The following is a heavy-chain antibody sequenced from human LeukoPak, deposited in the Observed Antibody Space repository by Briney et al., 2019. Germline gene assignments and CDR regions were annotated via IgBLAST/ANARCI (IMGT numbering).Heavy chain of an antibody. CDR2: IYTSGST. V-gene: IGHV4-61*02. J-gene: IGHJ6*03. CDR1: DDSIHTVLYY. Sequence: PSETLSLTCTVSDDSIHTVLYYWSWVRQPAGKGLEWIGRIYTSGSTNYNPSLKSRVTMSVDTSKNQFSLKLSSVTAADTAVYYCARLRRPYGDYVDYYYYYYMDVWGKGTTVTISS. CDR3: ARLRRPYGDYVDYYYYYYMDV. D-gene: IGHD4-17*01.